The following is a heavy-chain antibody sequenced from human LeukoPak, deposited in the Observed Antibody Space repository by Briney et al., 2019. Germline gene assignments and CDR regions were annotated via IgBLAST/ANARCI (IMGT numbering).Heavy chain of an antibody. V-gene: IGHV4-59*01. Sequence: SETLSLTCAVYGGSFSGYYWSWIRQPPGKGLEWIGYIYYSGSTNYNPSLKSRVTISVDTSKNQFSLKLSSVTAADTAVYYCARAYYDFWSGYRSYYYMDVWGKGTTVTVSS. CDR3: ARAYYDFWSGYRSYYYMDV. J-gene: IGHJ6*03. CDR2: IYYSGST. CDR1: GGSFSGYY. D-gene: IGHD3-3*01.